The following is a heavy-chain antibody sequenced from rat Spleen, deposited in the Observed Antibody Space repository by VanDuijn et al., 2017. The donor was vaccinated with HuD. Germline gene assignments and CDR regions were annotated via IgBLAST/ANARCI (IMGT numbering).Heavy chain of an antibody. CDR3: TRGYVMDA. Sequence: EVQLVESGGGLVQPGGSLRLSCTTSGFTFRNYDMAWVRQAPTKGLEWIASISTGGTNTYYRGSVKGRFTISRDNAKNTQYLQMDSLRSEDTATYYCTRGYVMDAWGQGASVTVSS. CDR2: ISTGGTNT. CDR1: GFTFRNYD. V-gene: IGHV5S13*01. J-gene: IGHJ4*01.